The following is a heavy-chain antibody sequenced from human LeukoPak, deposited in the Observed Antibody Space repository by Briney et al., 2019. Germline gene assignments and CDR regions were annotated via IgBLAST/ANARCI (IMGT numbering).Heavy chain of an antibody. J-gene: IGHJ4*02. V-gene: IGHV1-8*01. D-gene: IGHD4-23*01. Sequence: ASVNVSFTASGYTFTSYDINWVRQATGQGLEWMGWMNPNSGNTGYAQKFQGRVTMTRNTSISTAYMELSSLRSEDTAVYYCARGPSYGGFDYWGQGTLVTVSS. CDR2: MNPNSGNT. CDR1: GYTFTSYD. CDR3: ARGPSYGGFDY.